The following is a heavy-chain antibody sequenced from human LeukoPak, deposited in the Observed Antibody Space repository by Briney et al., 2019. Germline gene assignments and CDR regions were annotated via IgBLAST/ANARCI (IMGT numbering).Heavy chain of an antibody. CDR2: IRGRSDTT. D-gene: IGHD3-22*01. J-gene: IGHJ4*02. V-gene: IGHV3-48*01. Sequence: GGSLRLSCAASGFTFTMFSMNWLRQAPGKGLEWIAFIRGRSDTTYYADSVKGRFTISRDNSKNTLYLQMNSLRAEDTAVYYCAKDLDSSGPDYWGQGTLVTVSS. CDR3: AKDLDSSGPDY. CDR1: GFTFTMFS.